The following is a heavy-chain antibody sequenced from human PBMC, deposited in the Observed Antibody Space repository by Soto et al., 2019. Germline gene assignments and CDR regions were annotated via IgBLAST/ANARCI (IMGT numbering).Heavy chain of an antibody. V-gene: IGHV1-18*04. J-gene: IGHJ3*02. CDR2: ISAYNGNT. D-gene: IGHD3-10*01. CDR3: ARDPKAYYYGSGSSNDALDI. CDR1: GYTFTSYG. Sequence: ASVKVSCKASGYTFTSYGISWVRQAPGQGLEWMGWISAYNGNTNYAQKLQGRVTMTTDTSTSTAYMELRSLRSDDTAVYYCARDPKAYYYGSGSSNDALDIWGQGTMVTVSS.